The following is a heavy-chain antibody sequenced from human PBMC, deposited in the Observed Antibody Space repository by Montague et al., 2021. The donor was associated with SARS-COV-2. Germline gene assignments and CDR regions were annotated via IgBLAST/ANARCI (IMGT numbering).Heavy chain of an antibody. Sequence: PALVKPTQTLTLTCTFSGFSLSTNGVGVGWIRQPPGKALEWLVLIYWDGDKRYSPSLMSRFTISRGTSKNQVVLTMTSMNPVDTATYYCAHRREDATLITEWFDPWGQGAMVTVSS. CDR3: AHRREDATLITEWFDP. V-gene: IGHV2-5*02. CDR1: GFSLSTNGVG. J-gene: IGHJ5*02. CDR2: IYWDGDK. D-gene: IGHD3-16*01.